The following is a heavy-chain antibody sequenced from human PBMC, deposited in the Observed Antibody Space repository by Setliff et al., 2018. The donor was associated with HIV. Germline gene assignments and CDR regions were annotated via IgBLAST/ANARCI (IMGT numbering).Heavy chain of an antibody. D-gene: IGHD3-3*01. V-gene: IGHV4-38-2*01. CDR2: IYHSGGT. CDR1: GYSISSGYY. J-gene: IGHJ4*02. CDR3: ARVPFTTGFDY. Sequence: SETLSLTCAVSGYSISSGYYWGWIRQPPGRGLEWIGNIYHSGGTHYNPSLRSRVTISVDTSKNHFSLKLSSVTAADTAVFYCARVPFTTGFDYWSQGIRVTVS.